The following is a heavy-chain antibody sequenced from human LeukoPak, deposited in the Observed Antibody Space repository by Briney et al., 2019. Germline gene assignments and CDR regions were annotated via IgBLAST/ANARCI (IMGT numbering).Heavy chain of an antibody. J-gene: IGHJ4*02. CDR2: IWYDGSNK. Sequence: QPGRSLRLSCAASGFTFSSYGMHWVRQAPGKGLEWVAVIWYDGSNKYYADSVKGRFTISRGNSKNTLYLQMNSLRAEDTAVYYCAKDRTAGCDGLVDYWGQGTLVTVSS. V-gene: IGHV3-33*06. CDR1: GFTFSSYG. D-gene: IGHD2-2*01. CDR3: AKDRTAGCDGLVDY.